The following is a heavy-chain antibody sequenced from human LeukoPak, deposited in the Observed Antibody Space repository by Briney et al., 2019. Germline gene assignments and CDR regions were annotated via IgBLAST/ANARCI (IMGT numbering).Heavy chain of an antibody. D-gene: IGHD4-17*01. Sequence: KPSETLSLTCTVSGGYIGSYYWSWIRQPAGKGQEWIGRIHTTENTDYNPSLKSRVTMSVDMSTSQVSLTLTSVTAADTAVYYCAREGDYGDYSKSFYYMDVWGKGTTVTVSS. CDR2: IHTTENT. J-gene: IGHJ6*03. V-gene: IGHV4-4*07. CDR1: GGYIGSYY. CDR3: AREGDYGDYSKSFYYMDV.